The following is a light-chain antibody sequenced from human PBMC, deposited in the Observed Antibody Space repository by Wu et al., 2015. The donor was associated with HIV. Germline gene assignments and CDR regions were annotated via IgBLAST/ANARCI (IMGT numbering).Light chain of an antibody. CDR2: AAS. CDR3: QQSYSIPAIT. J-gene: IGKJ5*01. V-gene: IGKV1-39*01. CDR1: QSISSY. Sequence: DIQMTQSPSSLSASVGDRVTITCRASQSISSYLNWYQQKPGKAPKLLIYAASSLQSGVSSRFSGSGSGTDFTLTISSLQPEDFATYYCQQSYSIPAITFGQGTRLE.